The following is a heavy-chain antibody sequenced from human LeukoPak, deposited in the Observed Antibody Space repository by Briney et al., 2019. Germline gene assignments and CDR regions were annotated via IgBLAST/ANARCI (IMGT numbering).Heavy chain of an antibody. CDR1: GYIFTSYD. V-gene: IGHV1-8*01. CDR2: MHPYSGNT. CDR3: ARGHYYESSGYYSDAFDI. Sequence: GASVKLSCTASGYIFTSYDINWVRQATGQGGGGWGWMHPYSGNTGYAQKFPGRGTMTRNTSISTAYMELSSLRSEDTAVYYCARGHYYESSGYYSDAFDIWGQGTMVTVS. J-gene: IGHJ3*02. D-gene: IGHD3-22*01.